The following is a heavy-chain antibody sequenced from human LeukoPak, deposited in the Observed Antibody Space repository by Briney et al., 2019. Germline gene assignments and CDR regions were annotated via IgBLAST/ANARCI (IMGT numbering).Heavy chain of an antibody. Sequence: SETLSLTCTVSVGSTNNYYWSWIRQPPGKGLEWIGYIYYTGGETNYNPSLKSRLTISVDTSKNQFSLMLTSVTAADTAVYYCARQPGGTAAFDIWAQGTMVTVSS. CDR2: IYYTGGET. CDR3: ARQPGGTAAFDI. D-gene: IGHD1-14*01. CDR1: VGSTNNYY. J-gene: IGHJ3*02. V-gene: IGHV4-59*08.